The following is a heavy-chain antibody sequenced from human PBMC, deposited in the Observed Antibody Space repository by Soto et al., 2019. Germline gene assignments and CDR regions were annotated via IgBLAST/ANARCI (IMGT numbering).Heavy chain of an antibody. CDR3: TTPVIAGYYYYGMDV. CDR2: IKSKTDGGTT. Sequence: SCKASGGTFSSYAISWVRQAPGKGLEWVGHIKSKTDGGTTDYAAPVKGRFTISRDDSKNTLYLQMNSLKTEDTAVYYCTTPVIAGYYYYGMDVWGQGTTVTVSS. D-gene: IGHD3-10*01. CDR1: GGTFSSYA. J-gene: IGHJ6*02. V-gene: IGHV3-15*01.